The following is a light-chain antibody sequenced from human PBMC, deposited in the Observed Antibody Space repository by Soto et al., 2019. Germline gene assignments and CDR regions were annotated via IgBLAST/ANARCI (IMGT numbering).Light chain of an antibody. Sequence: DIQMTQSPSSLSTSVGDRVTITCQASQDIRIYLNWYQQKPEKAPKLLIFDASNLEEGVPSRFSGSGSGTDFTFTISSLQPEDIATYYWQQYNNFPLTFGAGTKVEIK. CDR3: QQYNNFPLT. CDR1: QDIRIY. V-gene: IGKV1-33*01. J-gene: IGKJ4*01. CDR2: DAS.